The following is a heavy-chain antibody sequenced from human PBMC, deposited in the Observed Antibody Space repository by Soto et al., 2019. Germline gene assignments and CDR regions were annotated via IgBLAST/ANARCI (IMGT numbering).Heavy chain of an antibody. CDR1: GGSISSSSYY. CDR2: IYYSGST. D-gene: IGHD6-13*01. Sequence: PSETLSLTCTVSGGSISSSSYYWGWIRQPPGKGLEWIGSIYYSGSTYYNPSLKSRVTISVDTSKNQFSLKLSSVTAADTAVYYCARHPLSWIAAAEKNCFDPWGQGTLVTVSS. V-gene: IGHV4-39*01. CDR3: ARHPLSWIAAAEKNCFDP. J-gene: IGHJ5*02.